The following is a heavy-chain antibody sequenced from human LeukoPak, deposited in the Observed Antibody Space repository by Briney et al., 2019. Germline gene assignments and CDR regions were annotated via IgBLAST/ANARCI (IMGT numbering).Heavy chain of an antibody. Sequence: SETLSLTCTVSGGSISSGSYYWSWIRQPAGKGLEWIGRIYTSGSTNYNPSLKSRVTISVDTSKNQFSLKLSSVTAADTAVYYCARDSGCSGTSCRTRTNWFDPWGQGTLVTVSS. V-gene: IGHV4-61*02. J-gene: IGHJ5*02. CDR2: IYTSGST. D-gene: IGHD2-2*01. CDR3: ARDSGCSGTSCRTRTNWFDP. CDR1: GGSISSGSYY.